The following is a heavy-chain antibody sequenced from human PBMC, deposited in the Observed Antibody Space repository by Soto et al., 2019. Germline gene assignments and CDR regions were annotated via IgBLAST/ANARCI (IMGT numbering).Heavy chain of an antibody. CDR2: IRSKAYGGTT. CDR1: GFTFGDYA. J-gene: IGHJ4*02. Sequence: PGGSLRLSCTASGFTFGDYAMSWFRQAPGKGLEWVGFIRSKAYGGTTEYAASVKGRFTISRDDSKSIAYLQMNSLKTEDTAVYYCTTALVVVVDDEEIDYWGQGTLVTVSS. D-gene: IGHD2-15*01. CDR3: TTALVVVVDDEEIDY. V-gene: IGHV3-49*03.